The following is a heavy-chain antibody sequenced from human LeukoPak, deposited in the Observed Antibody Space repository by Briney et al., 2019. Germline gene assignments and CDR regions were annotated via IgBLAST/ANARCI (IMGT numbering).Heavy chain of an antibody. CDR1: GGSFSGYY. CDR3: ARTHYGDYFDY. D-gene: IGHD4-17*01. J-gene: IGHJ4*02. Sequence: SETLSLTCAVYGGSFSGYYWSWIRQPPGKGLEWIGYIYTSGSTNYNPSLKSRVTISVDTSKNQFSLKLSSVTAADTAVYYCARTHYGDYFDYWGQGTLVTVSS. CDR2: IYTSGST. V-gene: IGHV4-4*09.